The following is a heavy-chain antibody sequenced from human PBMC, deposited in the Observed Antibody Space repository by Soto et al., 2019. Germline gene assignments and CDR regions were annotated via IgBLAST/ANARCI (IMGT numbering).Heavy chain of an antibody. V-gene: IGHV4-30-2*01. Sequence: SETLSLTCAVSGGSISSGGYSWSWIRQPPGKGLEWIGYIYHSGSTYYNPSLKSRVTISVDRSKNQFSLKLSSVTAADTAVYYCARGPLVPAENWLDPWGQGTLVTVSS. CDR2: IYHSGST. J-gene: IGHJ5*02. D-gene: IGHD2-2*01. CDR1: GGSISSGGYS. CDR3: ARGPLVPAENWLDP.